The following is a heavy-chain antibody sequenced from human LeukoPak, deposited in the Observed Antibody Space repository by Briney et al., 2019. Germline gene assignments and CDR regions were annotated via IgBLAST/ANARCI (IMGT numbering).Heavy chain of an antibody. J-gene: IGHJ5*01. D-gene: IGHD3-22*01. Sequence: ASVKVSCKASGYTFTGYYMHWVGQAPGQWLEWMGRINPNSGGTNYAQKFQGRVTMTRDTSISTAYMELSRLRSDDTAVYYCARGAISGYYLWFDYWGQGTLVTVSS. CDR3: ARGAISGYYLWFDY. CDR2: INPNSGGT. V-gene: IGHV1-2*06. CDR1: GYTFTGYY.